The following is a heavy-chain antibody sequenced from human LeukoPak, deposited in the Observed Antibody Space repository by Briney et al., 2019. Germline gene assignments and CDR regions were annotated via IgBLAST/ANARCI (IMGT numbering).Heavy chain of an antibody. CDR2: IYYSGST. CDR3: ARAGSSGSYLALNY. Sequence: SETLSLTCTVSGGSISSGDYYWSWIRQPPGKGLEWIGYIYYSGSTNYNPSLKSRVTISVDTSKNQFSLKLSSVTAADTAVYYCARAGSSGSYLALNYWGQGTLVTVSS. D-gene: IGHD1-26*01. CDR1: GGSISSGDYY. J-gene: IGHJ4*02. V-gene: IGHV4-61*08.